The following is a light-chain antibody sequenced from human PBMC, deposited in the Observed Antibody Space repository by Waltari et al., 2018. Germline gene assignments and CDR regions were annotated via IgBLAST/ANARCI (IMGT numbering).Light chain of an antibody. CDR3: CSYAGRHTNWM. CDR1: SRHVDDYKF. J-gene: IGLJ3*02. V-gene: IGLV2-11*01. CDR2: DVT. Sequence: QSALTQPRSVSGSPGQSVTISCNGISRHVDDYKFVSWYQPSPGKAPKLIIYDVTLRPSGVPDRCPGSKSVTTPSLTISELQAEDEAEYYCCSYAGRHTNWMFGGGTKLTVL.